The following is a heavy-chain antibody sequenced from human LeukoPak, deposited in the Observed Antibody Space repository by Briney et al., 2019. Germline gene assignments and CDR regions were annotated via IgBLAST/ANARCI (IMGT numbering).Heavy chain of an antibody. J-gene: IGHJ4*02. D-gene: IGHD5-24*01. CDR1: GGSISSGDYY. CDR3: ARGNNTFEMATLALDH. Sequence: LSLTCTVSGGSISSGDYYWSWIRQAPGKGLDWLSYISISGSDTFYADSVGGRFTISRDNAKNSLFLQMNSLRVEDTAVYYCARGNNTFEMATLALDHWGQGALVTVSS. CDR2: ISISGSDT. V-gene: IGHV3-11*01.